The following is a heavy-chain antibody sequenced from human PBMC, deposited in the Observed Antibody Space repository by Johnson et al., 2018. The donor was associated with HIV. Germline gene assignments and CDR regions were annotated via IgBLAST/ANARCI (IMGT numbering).Heavy chain of an antibody. Sequence: QVQLVESGGGVVQPGGSLRLSCAASGFTFTSYGMHWVRQAPGKGLEWVAFIRYDGSNKYYTDSVKGRFTISRDNSKNTMYLQMSSLRAEDTAVYYCAKDREAWYISRWSPTDAFDIWGQGTMVTVSS. V-gene: IGHV3-30*02. J-gene: IGHJ3*02. D-gene: IGHD6-13*01. CDR1: GFTFTSYG. CDR2: IRYDGSNK. CDR3: AKDREAWYISRWSPTDAFDI.